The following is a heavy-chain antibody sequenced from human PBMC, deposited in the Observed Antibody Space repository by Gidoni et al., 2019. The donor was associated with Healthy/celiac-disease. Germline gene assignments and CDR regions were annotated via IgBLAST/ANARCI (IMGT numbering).Heavy chain of an antibody. J-gene: IGHJ4*02. CDR2: IYYSGST. Sequence: QVQLQESGPGLVKPSQTLSLTCTVSGGSISSGGYYWSWIRQHPGKGLEWIGYIYYSGSTSYTPSLKSRVTISVDTSKNQFSLKLSSATAADTAVYYCARSQPSHTIFGVVTELDFPMGNFDYWGQGTLVTVSS. CDR1: GGSISSGGYY. V-gene: IGHV4-31*03. D-gene: IGHD3-3*01. CDR3: ARSQPSHTIFGVVTELDFPMGNFDY.